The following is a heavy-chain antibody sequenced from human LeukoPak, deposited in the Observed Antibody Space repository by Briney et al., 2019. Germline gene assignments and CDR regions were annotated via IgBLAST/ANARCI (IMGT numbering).Heavy chain of an antibody. CDR2: ISYDGSNK. D-gene: IGHD2-2*01. CDR3: ARDAGVVVPAASGGAFDI. Sequence: GRSLRLSCAASGFTFSSYAMHWVRQAPGKGLEWVAVISYDGSNKYYADSVKGRFTISRDNSKNTLYLQMNSLRAEDTAVYYCARDAGVVVPAASGGAFDIWGQGTMVTVSS. CDR1: GFTFSSYA. V-gene: IGHV3-30-3*01. J-gene: IGHJ3*02.